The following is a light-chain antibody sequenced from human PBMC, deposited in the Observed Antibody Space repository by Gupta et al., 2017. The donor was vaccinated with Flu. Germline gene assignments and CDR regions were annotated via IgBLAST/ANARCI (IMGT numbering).Light chain of an antibody. CDR1: QSVSTY. CDR2: DTS. J-gene: IGKJ5*01. Sequence: PATLSLSPWERDTLSCRASQSVSTYLAWYQQKPGQAPRLLIYDTSNRATGIPARFSGSGSGTDFTLTISSLEPEDFAVYYCQQRSNWPVTFGQGTRLDIK. V-gene: IGKV3-11*01. CDR3: QQRSNWPVT.